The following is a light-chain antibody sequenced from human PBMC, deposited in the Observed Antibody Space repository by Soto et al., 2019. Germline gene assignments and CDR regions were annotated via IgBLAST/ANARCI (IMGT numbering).Light chain of an antibody. CDR1: QSVSSSY. CDR2: GAS. CDR3: QQYGSSPYT. V-gene: IGKV3-20*01. Sequence: EIVLTQSPGTLSLSPGEGATLSCRASQSVSSSYLAWYQQKPGQAPRLLIYGASSRATNSPDRFSGSGSGTYFTLTISKLDPEDFAVYYWQQYGSSPYTFGQGTKLEIK. J-gene: IGKJ2*01.